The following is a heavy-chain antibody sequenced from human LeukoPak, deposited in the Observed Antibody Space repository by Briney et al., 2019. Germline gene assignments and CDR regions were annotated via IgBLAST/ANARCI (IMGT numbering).Heavy chain of an antibody. D-gene: IGHD6-13*01. CDR2: INHSGST. CDR3: ARGTELAAAGSDY. J-gene: IGHJ4*02. CDR1: GGSFSGYY. V-gene: IGHV4-34*09. Sequence: SETLSLTCAVYGGSFSGYYWSWIRQPPGKGLEWIGEINHSGSTNYNPSLKSRVTIPVDTSKNQFSLKLSSVTAADTAVYYCARGTELAAAGSDYWGQGTLVTVSS.